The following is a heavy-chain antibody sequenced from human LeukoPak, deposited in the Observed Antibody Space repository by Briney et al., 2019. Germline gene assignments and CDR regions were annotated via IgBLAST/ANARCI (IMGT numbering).Heavy chain of an antibody. J-gene: IGHJ1*01. D-gene: IGHD2-2*01. CDR3: AKDLNIVVVPAASAEYFQH. Sequence: GRSLRLSCAASGFTFSSYGMDWVRQAPGKGLERVAVISYDGSNKYYADSVKGRFTSSRDNSKNTLYLQMNSLRAEDTAVYYCAKDLNIVVVPAASAEYFQHWGQGTLVTVSS. CDR1: GFTFSSYG. V-gene: IGHV3-30*18. CDR2: ISYDGSNK.